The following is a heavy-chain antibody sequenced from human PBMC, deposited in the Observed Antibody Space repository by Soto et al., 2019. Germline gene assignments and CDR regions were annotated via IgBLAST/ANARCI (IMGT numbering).Heavy chain of an antibody. D-gene: IGHD5-18*01. V-gene: IGHV3-73*01. Sequence: PGGSLRLSCAASGSTFSDSAMHWVRQASGKGLEWVGRIRNKGNNYATAYTASVKGRFTISRDDSKNTVYLQMNSLKIDDTAVYYCTSRRDWTAVDPLDYWGLGT. J-gene: IGHJ4*02. CDR1: GSTFSDSA. CDR2: IRNKGNNYAT. CDR3: TSRRDWTAVDPLDY.